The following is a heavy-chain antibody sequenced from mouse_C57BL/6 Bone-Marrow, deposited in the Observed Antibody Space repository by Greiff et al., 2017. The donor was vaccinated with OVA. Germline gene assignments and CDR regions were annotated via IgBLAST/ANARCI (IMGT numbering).Heavy chain of an antibody. Sequence: VQLQQSGAELVMPGASVKLSCKASGYTFTSYWMHWVKQRPGQGLEWIGEIDPSDSYTNYNQKFKGKSTLTVDKSSSTAYMQLSSLTSEDSAVYYCAIYDYDGFAYWGQGTLVTVSA. CDR2: IDPSDSYT. D-gene: IGHD2-4*01. CDR1: GYTFTSYW. V-gene: IGHV1-69*01. J-gene: IGHJ3*01. CDR3: AIYDYDGFAY.